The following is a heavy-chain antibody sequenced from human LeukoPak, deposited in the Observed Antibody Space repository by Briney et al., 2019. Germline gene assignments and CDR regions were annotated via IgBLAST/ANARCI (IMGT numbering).Heavy chain of an antibody. CDR3: ARLYYYGSGLPAFHY. CDR2: IYYSGST. Sequence: NPSETLSLTCTVSGGSISSGDYYWSWIRQPPGKGLEWIGYIYYSGSTYYNPSLKSRVTISVDTSKNQFSLKLSSVTAADTAVYYCARLYYYGSGLPAFHYWGQGTLVTVSS. CDR1: GGSISSGDYY. J-gene: IGHJ4*02. V-gene: IGHV4-30-4*01. D-gene: IGHD3-10*01.